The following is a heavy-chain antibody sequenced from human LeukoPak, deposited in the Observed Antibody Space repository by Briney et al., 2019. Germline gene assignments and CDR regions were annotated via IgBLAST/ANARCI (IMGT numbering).Heavy chain of an antibody. J-gene: IGHJ4*02. CDR1: GGSISSYY. Sequence: SETLSLTCTVSGGSISSYYWSWIRRPAGKGLEWIGRIYTSGSTNYNPSLKSRVTISVDTSKNQFSLKLSSVTAADTAVYYCARLLGYCSSTSCRYFDYWGQGTLVTVSS. D-gene: IGHD2-2*01. CDR3: ARLLGYCSSTSCRYFDY. V-gene: IGHV4-4*07. CDR2: IYTSGST.